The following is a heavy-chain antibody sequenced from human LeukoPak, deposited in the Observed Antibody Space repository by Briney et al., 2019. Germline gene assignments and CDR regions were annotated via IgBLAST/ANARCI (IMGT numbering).Heavy chain of an antibody. CDR1: GFTFSSYW. CDR2: INQDGSEK. CDR3: ATVHYDYVWGSYRKHGGYYFAY. D-gene: IGHD3-16*02. V-gene: IGHV3-7*01. Sequence: PGGSLRLSCAASGFTFSSYWMSWVRQAPGKGLEWVANINQDGSEKYYVDSVKGRFTISRDNAKNSLYLQMNSLRAEDTAVYYCATVHYDYVWGSYRKHGGYYFAYWGQGTLVTVSS. J-gene: IGHJ4*02.